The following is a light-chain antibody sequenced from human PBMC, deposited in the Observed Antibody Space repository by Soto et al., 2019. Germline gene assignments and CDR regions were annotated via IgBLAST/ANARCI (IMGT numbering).Light chain of an antibody. CDR1: SSNIGTRT. V-gene: IGLV1-44*01. J-gene: IGLJ3*02. Sequence: QSVLSQSPSASGTPGQRVTISCYGSSSNIGTRTVNWYQQLPGTAPKLLIYSNNQRPSGVPDRISGSKSGTSASLAISGLQSEDEADYYCAAWDDSLNGWVFGGGTKVTVL. CDR2: SNN. CDR3: AAWDDSLNGWV.